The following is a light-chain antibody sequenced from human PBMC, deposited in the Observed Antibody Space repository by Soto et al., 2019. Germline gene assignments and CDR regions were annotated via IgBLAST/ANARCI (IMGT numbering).Light chain of an antibody. CDR3: QQYNSYPVT. J-gene: IGKJ2*01. V-gene: IGKV1-5*03. Sequence: DIQMTQSPSTLSASVGDRVTITCRASQRISSWLAWYQQKPGKAPKLLIYKASNLESGVPSRFSGSGSGTEFTLTISSLQPDDFATYYCQQYNSYPVTFGQGTKLEIK. CDR2: KAS. CDR1: QRISSW.